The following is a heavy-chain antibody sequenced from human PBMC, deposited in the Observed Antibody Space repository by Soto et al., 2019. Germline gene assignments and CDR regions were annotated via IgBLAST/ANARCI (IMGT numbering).Heavy chain of an antibody. V-gene: IGHV3-74*01. CDR2: INIEGSTT. J-gene: IGHJ4*02. CDR1: GFTLNNYW. CDR3: TRDRGGNFYGGFDY. D-gene: IGHD1-26*01. Sequence: GGSLRLSCAASGFTLNNYWMHWVRQAPGKGLVWVSRINIEGSTTDYADSVRGRFAISRDNAKNTLYLQINSLRDEDTAVYYCTRDRGGNFYGGFDYWGRGTLVTVSS.